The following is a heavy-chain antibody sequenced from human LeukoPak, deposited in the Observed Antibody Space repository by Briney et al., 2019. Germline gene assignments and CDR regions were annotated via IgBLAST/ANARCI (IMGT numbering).Heavy chain of an antibody. CDR3: AKVRYDSSGYQSPYFDY. Sequence: PGGSLRLSCAASGFTFSNYAMHWVRQAPGKGLEWVSAISGSGGSTYSADSVKGRFTVSRDNSKNTLYLQMNSLRVEDTAVYYCAKVRYDSSGYQSPYFDYWGQGTLVTVSS. CDR2: ISGSGGST. D-gene: IGHD3-22*01. CDR1: GFTFSNYA. V-gene: IGHV3-23*01. J-gene: IGHJ4*02.